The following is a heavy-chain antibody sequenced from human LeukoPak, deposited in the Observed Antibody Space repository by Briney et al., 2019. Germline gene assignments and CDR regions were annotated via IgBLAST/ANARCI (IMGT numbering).Heavy chain of an antibody. Sequence: ASVKVSCKASGYTLTIYYRHWVRQAPGQGLEWMGIINPSGGSTNYAQKFQGRVTMTRDMSTRTVYMELSSLRFEDTAVYYCANQEWLRFNLNAFDIWGQGTMVTVSS. CDR3: ANQEWLRFNLNAFDI. J-gene: IGHJ3*02. D-gene: IGHD5-12*01. V-gene: IGHV1-46*01. CDR1: GYTLTIYY. CDR2: INPSGGST.